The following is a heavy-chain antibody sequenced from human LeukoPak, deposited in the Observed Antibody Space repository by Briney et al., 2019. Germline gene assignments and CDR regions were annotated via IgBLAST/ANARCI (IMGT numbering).Heavy chain of an antibody. CDR2: ISYDESDK. D-gene: IGHD2-15*01. CDR1: GFTFSNYG. CDR3: AKGVVAATNAAYYGMDV. Sequence: GGSLRLSCAASGFTFSNYGMHWVRQAPGKGLEWVAVISYDESDKYYADSVKGRSTISRDNSKNTLYLQMNSLRPEDTAVYYCAKGVVAATNAAYYGMDVWGQGTTVTVSS. J-gene: IGHJ6*02. V-gene: IGHV3-30*18.